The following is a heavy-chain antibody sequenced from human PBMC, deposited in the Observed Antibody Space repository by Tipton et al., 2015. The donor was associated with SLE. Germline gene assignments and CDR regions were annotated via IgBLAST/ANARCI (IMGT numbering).Heavy chain of an antibody. Sequence: GSLRLSCAASGFIFSNYAMDWVRQAPGKGPEWVSSISTGVGNTYYADSVKGRFTISRDNSKRTVYLQMNSLRAEDTAIYYCAKDIVGGGYVRWFDPWGQGTLVTVSS. J-gene: IGHJ5*02. CDR1: GFIFSNYA. D-gene: IGHD3-10*02. V-gene: IGHV3-23*01. CDR2: ISTGVGNT. CDR3: AKDIVGGGYVRWFDP.